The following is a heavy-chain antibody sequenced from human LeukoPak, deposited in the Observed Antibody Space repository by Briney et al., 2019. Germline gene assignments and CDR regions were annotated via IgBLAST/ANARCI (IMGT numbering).Heavy chain of an antibody. J-gene: IGHJ4*02. D-gene: IGHD6-6*01. Sequence: ASVKVSCKASGYTFTSYGISWVQQAPGQGLEWMGWRSIYNGNTDYKLQGRVTMTTDTSTSTAYMEVRSLRSDDTAVYYCARGGPFPSGSSSREYYLDYWGQGTLVTVSS. CDR2: RSIYNGNT. CDR3: ARGGPFPSGSSSREYYLDY. V-gene: IGHV1-18*01. CDR1: GYTFTSYG.